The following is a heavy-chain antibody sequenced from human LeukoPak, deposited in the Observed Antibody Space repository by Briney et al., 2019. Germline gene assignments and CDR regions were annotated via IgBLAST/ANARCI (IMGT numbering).Heavy chain of an antibody. D-gene: IGHD1-1*01. J-gene: IGHJ4*02. CDR1: RYTFTSYY. Sequence: ASVTVSFKSSRYTFTSYYIHWVRQAPGQGLEWVGIINPSGGSTSYAQKFQGRVTMTRDTSTSTVYMELSSLRSEDPAVYYCARGPHDDPFDYWGQGTLVTVSS. CDR3: ARGPHDDPFDY. V-gene: IGHV1-46*01. CDR2: INPSGGST.